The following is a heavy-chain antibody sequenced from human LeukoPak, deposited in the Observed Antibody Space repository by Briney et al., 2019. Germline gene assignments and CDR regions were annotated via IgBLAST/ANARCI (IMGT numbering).Heavy chain of an antibody. V-gene: IGHV5-51*01. J-gene: IGHJ4*02. CDR2: IYPGDSDT. CDR3: ARASTLDY. CDR1: GYNFPSYW. D-gene: IGHD1-1*01. Sequence: GESLNISCKGSGYNFPSYWIGWVRQLPGKGLEWVGIIYPGDSDTRYSPSFQGQVTISVDRSITTAYLQWSSLRASDTAIYYCARASTLDYWGQGTLVTVSS.